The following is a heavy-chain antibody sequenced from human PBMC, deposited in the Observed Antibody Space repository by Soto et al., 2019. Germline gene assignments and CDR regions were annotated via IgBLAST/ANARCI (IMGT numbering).Heavy chain of an antibody. J-gene: IGHJ3*02. CDR3: TTAVVVVAATGSLEDAFDI. Sequence: EVQLVESGGGLVKPGGSLRLSCAASGFTFSNAWMSWVRQAPGKGLEWVGRIKSKTDGGTTDYAAPVKGRFTISRDDSKNTLYLQMNSLKTEDTAVYYCTTAVVVVAATGSLEDAFDIWGQGTMVTVSS. V-gene: IGHV3-15*01. CDR2: IKSKTDGGTT. D-gene: IGHD2-15*01. CDR1: GFTFSNAW.